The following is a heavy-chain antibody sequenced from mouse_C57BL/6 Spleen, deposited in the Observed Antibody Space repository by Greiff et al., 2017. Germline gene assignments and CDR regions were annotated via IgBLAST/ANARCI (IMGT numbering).Heavy chain of an antibody. V-gene: IGHV1-22*01. D-gene: IGHD2-1*01. J-gene: IGHJ4*01. CDR2: INPNNGGT. Sequence: VQLKQSGPELVKPGASVKMSCKASGYTFTDYNMHWVKQSHGKSLEWIGYINPNNGGTSYNQKFKGKATLTVNKSSSTAYMELRSLTSEDSAVYYCARSGGNYFYAMDYWGQGTSVTVSS. CDR3: ARSGGNYFYAMDY. CDR1: GYTFTDYN.